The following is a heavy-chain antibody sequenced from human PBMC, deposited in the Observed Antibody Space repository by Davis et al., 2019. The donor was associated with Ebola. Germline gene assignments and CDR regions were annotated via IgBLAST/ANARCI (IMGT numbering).Heavy chain of an antibody. V-gene: IGHV5-51*01. D-gene: IGHD4-11*01. CDR3: ARLDYRDHYYYYGMDV. Sequence: GESLKISCKGSGYSFTSYWINWVRQMPGKGLEWMGIIYPGDSDTRYSPSFQGQVTISADKSISTAYLQWSSLKASDTAMYYCARLDYRDHYYYYGMDVWGQGTTVTVSS. CDR2: IYPGDSDT. CDR1: GYSFTSYW. J-gene: IGHJ6*02.